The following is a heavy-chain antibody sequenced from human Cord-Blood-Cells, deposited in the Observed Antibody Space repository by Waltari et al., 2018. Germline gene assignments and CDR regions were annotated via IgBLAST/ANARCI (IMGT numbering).Heavy chain of an antibody. J-gene: IGHJ3*02. CDR1: GVTFSSYA. CDR3: AREMRGAFDI. V-gene: IGHV3-30*04. Sequence: QVQLVESGGGVVQRGRSLRLSCAASGVTFSSYALPWVRPAPGKGLEWVAVISYDGSNKYYADSVKGRFTISRDNSKNTLYLQMNSLRAEDTAVYYCAREMRGAFDIWGQGTMVTVSS. CDR2: ISYDGSNK.